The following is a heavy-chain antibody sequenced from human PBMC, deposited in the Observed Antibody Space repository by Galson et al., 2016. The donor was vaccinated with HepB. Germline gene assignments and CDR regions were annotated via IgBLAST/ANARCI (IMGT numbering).Heavy chain of an antibody. Sequence: SLRLSCAASGFTFSSYAMHWVRQAPGKGLEWVAVISYDGSHKYYAASVKGRFTISRDNSKNTLSLQMNSLRADDTAVYYCARDPEKGGLWFFDLWGRGTLVTVSS. CDR2: ISYDGSHK. CDR3: ARDPEKGGLWFFDL. D-gene: IGHD3/OR15-3a*01. CDR1: GFTFSSYA. J-gene: IGHJ2*01. V-gene: IGHV3-30*03.